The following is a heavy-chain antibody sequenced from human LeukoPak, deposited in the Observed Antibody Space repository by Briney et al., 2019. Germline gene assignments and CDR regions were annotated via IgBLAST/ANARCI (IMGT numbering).Heavy chain of an antibody. CDR3: AGSTTWIQPYRFFDY. V-gene: IGHV4-61*02. CDR1: GGSISSGSYY. D-gene: IGHD5-18*01. Sequence: PTQTLPLTCTVSGGSISSGSYYWSWIRQPAGKGLEWIERIYTSGSTNYNPSLKSRVTISVDTSKNQFSLKLSSVTAADTAVYYCAGSTTWIQPYRFFDYWGQGTLVTVSS. CDR2: IYTSGST. J-gene: IGHJ4*02.